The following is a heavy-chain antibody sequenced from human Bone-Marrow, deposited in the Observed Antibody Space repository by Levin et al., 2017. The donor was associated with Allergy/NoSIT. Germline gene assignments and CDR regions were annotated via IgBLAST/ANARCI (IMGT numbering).Heavy chain of an antibody. J-gene: IGHJ4*02. Sequence: PSETLSLTCTVSGVSITSDDYYWSWIRQPPGKGLEWIGNTQNSGSTYYNPSLKSRITISMDTSKNQFSLRLSSVTAADTAVYYCARYPYGGFDFWGQGTLVTVSS. D-gene: IGHD4-23*01. CDR3: ARYPYGGFDF. CDR2: TQNSGST. CDR1: GVSITSDDYY. V-gene: IGHV4-30-4*01.